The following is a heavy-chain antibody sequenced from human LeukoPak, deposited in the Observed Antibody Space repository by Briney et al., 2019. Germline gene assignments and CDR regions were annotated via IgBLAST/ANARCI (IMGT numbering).Heavy chain of an antibody. V-gene: IGHV4-59*01. J-gene: IGHJ6*02. Sequence: SETLSLTCTVSGGSISSYYWSWIRQPPGKGLEWIGYIYYSGSTNYNPSFKSRVTISVDTSKNQFSLKLSSVTAADTAVYYCARTPIIWFGLGGYYYYYGMDVWGQGTTVTVSS. CDR3: ARTPIIWFGLGGYYYYYGMDV. CDR2: IYYSGST. CDR1: GGSISSYY. D-gene: IGHD3-10*01.